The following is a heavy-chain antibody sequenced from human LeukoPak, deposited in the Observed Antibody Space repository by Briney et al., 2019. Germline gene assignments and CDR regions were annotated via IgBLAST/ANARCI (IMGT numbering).Heavy chain of an antibody. V-gene: IGHV3-64*04. D-gene: IGHD1-26*01. Sequence: GGSLRLSCSASGFTFSTHTMHWVRQAPGKGLEYVSGISGSGTTTYYADSVKGRFTISRDNSKNTLYLKMNSLRAEDTAVYYCAKEGSNGDFDYWGQGTLVTVSS. CDR3: AKEGSNGDFDY. J-gene: IGHJ4*02. CDR1: GFTFSTHT. CDR2: ISGSGTTT.